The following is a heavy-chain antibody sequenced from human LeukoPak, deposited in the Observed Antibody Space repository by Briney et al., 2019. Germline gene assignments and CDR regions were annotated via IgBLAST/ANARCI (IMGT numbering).Heavy chain of an antibody. V-gene: IGHV4-38-2*02. J-gene: IGHJ4*02. CDR1: GYSISSGYY. CDR3: ARNSPKYSSSWIDY. D-gene: IGHD6-13*01. CDR2: TYHSGST. Sequence: PSETLSLTCTVSGYSISSGYYWGWIRQPPGKGLEWMGSTYHSGSTYYNPSLKSRVTTSVDTSKNQFSLKLSSVTAADTAVYSCARNSPKYSSSWIDYWGQGTLVTVSS.